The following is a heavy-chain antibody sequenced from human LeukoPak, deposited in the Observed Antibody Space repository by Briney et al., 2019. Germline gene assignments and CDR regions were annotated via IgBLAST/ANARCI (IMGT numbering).Heavy chain of an antibody. D-gene: IGHD6-13*01. Sequence: GGSLRLSCAASGFTFSSYSMNWVRQAPGKGLEWVSSISSSSSYIYYADSVKGRFTISRDNAKNSLYLQMNSLRAEDTAVYYCARTDRYSGSGWFLQPVDYWGQGTLVTVSS. CDR1: GFTFSSYS. V-gene: IGHV3-21*01. CDR3: ARTDRYSGSGWFLQPVDY. J-gene: IGHJ4*02. CDR2: ISSSSSYI.